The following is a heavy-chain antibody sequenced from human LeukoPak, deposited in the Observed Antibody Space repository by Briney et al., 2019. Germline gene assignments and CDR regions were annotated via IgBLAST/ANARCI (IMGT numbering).Heavy chain of an antibody. J-gene: IGHJ4*02. D-gene: IGHD3-22*01. CDR1: GGSFSGYY. CDR2: INHSGST. V-gene: IGHV4-34*01. CDR3: ARAPRRGYDSSGYPIIRKYYFDY. Sequence: SETLSLTCAVYGGSFSGYYWSWIRQPPGKGLEWIGEINHSGSTNYNPSLKSRVTISVDTSKNQFSLKLSSVTAADTAVYYCARAPRRGYDSSGYPIIRKYYFDYWGQGTLVTVSS.